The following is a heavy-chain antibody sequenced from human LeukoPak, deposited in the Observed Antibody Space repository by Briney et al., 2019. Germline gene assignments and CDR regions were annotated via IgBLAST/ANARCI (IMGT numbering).Heavy chain of an antibody. D-gene: IGHD3-10*02. J-gene: IGHJ3*02. Sequence: GGSLRLSCAASGFTFDDYGMSWVRQAPGKGLEWVAFIRYDGSNKYYAESVKGRFTISRDNSKNTLYLHMNSLRAEDTAVYYCARWSGNAFDIWGQGTMVTVSS. CDR3: ARWSGNAFDI. CDR1: GFTFDDYG. CDR2: IRYDGSNK. V-gene: IGHV3-30*02.